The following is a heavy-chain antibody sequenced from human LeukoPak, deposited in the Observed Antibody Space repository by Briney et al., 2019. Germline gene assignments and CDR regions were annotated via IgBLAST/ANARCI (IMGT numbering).Heavy chain of an antibody. Sequence: GASVKVSCKASGYTFTSYYMHWVRQAPGQGLEWMGIINPSGGGTSYAQKFQGRVTMTRDTSTSTAYMELRSLRSDDTAVYYCARDSKLYSGSSWDYYNYMDVWGEGTTVTVSS. J-gene: IGHJ6*03. CDR2: INPSGGGT. CDR3: ARDSKLYSGSSWDYYNYMDV. V-gene: IGHV1-46*01. CDR1: GYTFTSYY. D-gene: IGHD6-6*01.